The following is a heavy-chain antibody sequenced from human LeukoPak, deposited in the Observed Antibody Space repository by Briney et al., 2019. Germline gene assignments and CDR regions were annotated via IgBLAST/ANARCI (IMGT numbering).Heavy chain of an antibody. D-gene: IGHD1-26*01. J-gene: IGHJ4*02. V-gene: IGHV3-49*04. Sequence: GGSLRLSCAASGFTFSSYSMSWVRQAPGKGLEWVGFIRSKAYGGTTEYAASVKGRFTISRDDSKSIAYLQMNSLKTEDTAVYYCTSNIVGASIYWGQGTLVTVSS. CDR2: IRSKAYGGTT. CDR1: GFTFSSYS. CDR3: TSNIVGASIY.